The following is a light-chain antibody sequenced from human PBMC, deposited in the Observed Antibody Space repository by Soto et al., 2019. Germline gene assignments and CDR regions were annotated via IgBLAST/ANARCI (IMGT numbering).Light chain of an antibody. V-gene: IGKV3-20*01. CDR3: QQFGSPPQT. CDR1: QNVKSNS. Sequence: EVVLTQSPGPLSLSPGERATLSCRTSQNVKSNSLGWYQQKPGQAPRLLIYGSTIRATGIPDRFSGSGSGTDFTLIISRLEPEDFAVYYCQQFGSPPQTFGQGTKLEIK. J-gene: IGKJ2*01. CDR2: GST.